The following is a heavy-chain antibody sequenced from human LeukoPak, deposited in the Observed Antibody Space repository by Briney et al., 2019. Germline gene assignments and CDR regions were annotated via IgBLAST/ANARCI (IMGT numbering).Heavy chain of an antibody. D-gene: IGHD3-22*01. J-gene: IGHJ3*01. CDR3: ARELRYDNSDSGAF. CDR1: GGSIASSSNY. V-gene: IGHV4-39*07. Sequence: SETLSLTCTVSGGSIASSSNYWVWIRQPPGKGLEWIGNIFYTGNTYYNPSLKSRVTISVDTSNNRFSLNLASVTAADTAVYYCARELRYDNSDSGAFWGQGTVVTVSS. CDR2: IFYTGNT.